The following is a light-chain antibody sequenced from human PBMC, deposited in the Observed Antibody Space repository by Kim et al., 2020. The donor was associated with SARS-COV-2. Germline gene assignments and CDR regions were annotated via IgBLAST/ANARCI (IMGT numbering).Light chain of an antibody. V-gene: IGKV3-20*01. J-gene: IGKJ2*01. Sequence: SPGERATLSCRASQSVSNNFLAWYQHKPGQAPRVLIYGASSRATGIPDRFSGSGSGTDFSLTISRLEPEDFAVYYCQQYGRSPPYAFGQGTKLEI. CDR2: GAS. CDR3: QQYGRSPPYA. CDR1: QSVSNNF.